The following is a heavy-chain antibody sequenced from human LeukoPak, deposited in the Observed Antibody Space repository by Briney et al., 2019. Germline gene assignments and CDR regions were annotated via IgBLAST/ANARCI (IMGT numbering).Heavy chain of an antibody. J-gene: IGHJ4*02. V-gene: IGHV3-23*01. CDR2: ISGSGGST. D-gene: IGHD6-19*01. CDR1: GFTFSSYA. CDR3: AKDEARVAGNYFDY. Sequence: GSLRLSCVASGFTFSSYAMSWVRQAPGKGLEWVSAISGSGGSTYYAASVKGRFTISRDNSKNTLYLQMNSLRAEDTAVYYCAKDEARVAGNYFDYWGQGTLVTVSS.